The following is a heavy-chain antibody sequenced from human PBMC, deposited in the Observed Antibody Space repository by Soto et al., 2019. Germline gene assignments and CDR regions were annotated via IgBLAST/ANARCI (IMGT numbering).Heavy chain of an antibody. CDR1: GFTFSNAW. Sequence: GGSLRLSCAASGFTFSNAWMSWVRQAPGKGLEWVGRIKSKTDGGTTDYAAPVKGRFTISRDDSKNTLYLQMNSLKTEDTAVYYCTTGPAAGIGYYYYYGMDVWGQGTTVTVSS. V-gene: IGHV3-15*01. CDR2: IKSKTDGGTT. J-gene: IGHJ6*02. CDR3: TTGPAAGIGYYYYYGMDV. D-gene: IGHD6-13*01.